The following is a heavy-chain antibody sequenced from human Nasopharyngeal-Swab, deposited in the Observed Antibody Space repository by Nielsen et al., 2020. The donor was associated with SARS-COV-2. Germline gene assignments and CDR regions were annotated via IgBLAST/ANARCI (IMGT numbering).Heavy chain of an antibody. CDR1: GFSVSTYW. CDR3: AKNQLLIYDVFNL. J-gene: IGHJ3*01. CDR2: IKEDGSET. Sequence: GESLKISCAASGFSVSTYWMTWVRQAPGRGLEWIANIKEDGSETYYVDSVKGRFTISRDNAKNSLYLQMNSLRAEDTALYYCAKNQLLIYDVFNLWGQGTMVTVSS. V-gene: IGHV3-7*03. D-gene: IGHD2-2*01.